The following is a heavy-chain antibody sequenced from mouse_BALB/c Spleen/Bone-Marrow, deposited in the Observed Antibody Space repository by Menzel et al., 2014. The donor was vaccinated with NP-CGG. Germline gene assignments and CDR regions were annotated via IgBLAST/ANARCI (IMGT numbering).Heavy chain of an antibody. CDR1: GFNIKDTY. Sequence: EVKVVESGAELVKPGASVKLSCTASGFNIKDTYMHWVKQRPEQGLEWIGRIDPANGNTKYDPKFQGKASITADTSSNTAYLRLSSLTSEDTAVYYCASYVYGYYFDYWGQGTTLTVSS. J-gene: IGHJ2*01. V-gene: IGHV14-3*02. CDR3: ASYVYGYYFDY. D-gene: IGHD2-2*01. CDR2: IDPANGNT.